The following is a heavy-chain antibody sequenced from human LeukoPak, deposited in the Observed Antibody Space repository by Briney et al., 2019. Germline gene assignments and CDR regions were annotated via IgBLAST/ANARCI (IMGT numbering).Heavy chain of an antibody. Sequence: PSGGSLRLSCAASGFTFDDYGMSWVRQAPGKGLEWVSVISGGGGSTYYSDSVKGRFTISRDNSKNTLYLQMNSLRAEDTAVYYCAKDLVQGYYYYMDVWGKGTTVTISS. CDR3: AKDLVQGYYYYMDV. V-gene: IGHV3-23*01. CDR2: ISGGGGST. J-gene: IGHJ6*03. CDR1: GFTFDDYG. D-gene: IGHD2-8*02.